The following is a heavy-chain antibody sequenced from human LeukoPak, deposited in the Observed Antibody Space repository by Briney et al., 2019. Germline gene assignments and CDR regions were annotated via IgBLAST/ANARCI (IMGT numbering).Heavy chain of an antibody. D-gene: IGHD2-15*01. V-gene: IGHV4-39*01. CDR3: ARRVLGYCSGGSCYSDYFDY. Sequence: SETLSLTCTVSGGSISSSSYYWGWIRQPPGKGLDWIGSIYYSGSTYYNPSLKSRFTISVDTSKNQFSLKLSSVTAADTAVYYCARRVLGYCSGGSCYSDYFDYWGQGTLVTVSS. CDR1: GGSISSSSYY. J-gene: IGHJ4*02. CDR2: IYYSGST.